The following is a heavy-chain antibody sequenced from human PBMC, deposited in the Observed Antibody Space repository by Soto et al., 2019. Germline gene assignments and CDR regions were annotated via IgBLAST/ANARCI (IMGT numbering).Heavy chain of an antibody. V-gene: IGHV4-39*02. CDR2: IYYSGST. CDR3: ARYVTTPQYCFDY. CDR1: GGSISSSSYY. J-gene: IGHJ4*02. Sequence: QLQLQESGPGLVKPSETLSLTCTVSGGSISSSSYYWGWIRQPPGKGLEWIGSIYYSGSTYYNPSLKSRVTISVDTSKNHFSLKLSSVTAADTAVYYRARYVTTPQYCFDYWGQGTLVTVSS. D-gene: IGHD4-17*01.